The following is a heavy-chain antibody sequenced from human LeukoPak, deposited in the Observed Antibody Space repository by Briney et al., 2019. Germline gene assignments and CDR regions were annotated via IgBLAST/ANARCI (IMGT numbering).Heavy chain of an antibody. V-gene: IGHV3-21*01. J-gene: IGHJ4*02. CDR2: ISGSSSQI. CDR1: GFTFSSYT. Sequence: GGSLRLSCAASGFTFSSYTMNWVRQAPGRGLERVSSISGSSSQIYYADSVKGRFTISRDNAINSLFLQMNSLRGEDTAVFYCARDLGHYDYLTGDYNEAYFDSWGQGALVTVSS. D-gene: IGHD3-9*01. CDR3: ARDLGHYDYLTGDYNEAYFDS.